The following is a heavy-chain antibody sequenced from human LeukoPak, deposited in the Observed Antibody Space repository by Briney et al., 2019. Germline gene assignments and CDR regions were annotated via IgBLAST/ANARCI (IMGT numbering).Heavy chain of an antibody. V-gene: IGHV1-18*01. CDR1: GYSFTSNV. CDR2: ISAYNGNT. CDR3: ARFGLGKHIEVAGIPFDI. J-gene: IGHJ3*02. Sequence: GASVKVSCKASGYSFTSNVISWMRQAPGQGLEWMGWISAYNGNTNYAQKLQGRVTMTTDTSTSTAYMEQRSLRSDDTAVYYCARFGLGKHIEVAGIPFDIWGQGTMVTVSS. D-gene: IGHD6-19*01.